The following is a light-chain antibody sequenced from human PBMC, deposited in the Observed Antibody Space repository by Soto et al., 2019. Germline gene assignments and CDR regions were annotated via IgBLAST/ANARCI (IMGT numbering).Light chain of an antibody. CDR2: RNN. J-gene: IGLJ2*01. Sequence: QSVLTQPPSASGTPWQRVTISFSGSSSNIGSNYVYWYQQLPGTAPKLLIYRNNQRPSGVPDRFSGSKSGTSASLAISGLRSEDEADYYCAAWDDSLSGRDVVFGGGTKVTVL. CDR3: AAWDDSLSGRDVV. V-gene: IGLV1-47*01. CDR1: SSNIGSNY.